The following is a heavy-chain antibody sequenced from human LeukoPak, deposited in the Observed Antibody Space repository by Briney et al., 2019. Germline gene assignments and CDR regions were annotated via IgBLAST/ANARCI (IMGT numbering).Heavy chain of an antibody. CDR2: IKEDGSEN. D-gene: IGHD2-8*02. V-gene: IGHV3-7*05. CDR1: GLTLSNYW. CDR3: ACSPGGHPYYFDY. J-gene: IGHJ4*02. Sequence: PGGSLRLSCAASGLTLSNYWMTWVRQAPGKGLQWVANIKEDGSENKYVDSVKGRFTISRDNARNSVYLQMTTLRAEDTAVYFCACSPGGHPYYFDYWGQGTLVTVSS.